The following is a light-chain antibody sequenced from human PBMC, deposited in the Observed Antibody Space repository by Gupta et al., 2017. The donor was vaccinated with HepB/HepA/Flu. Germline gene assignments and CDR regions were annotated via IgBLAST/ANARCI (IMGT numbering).Light chain of an antibody. CDR1: NSDMGSYNR. J-gene: IGLJ1*01. CDR3: SSYTRSSTLV. Sequence: QPALTPPPSVSASPGQSVTITCTGTNSDMGSYNRVSWCQQPPGKAPKLMIYDVSYRPSGVPDRFSGYKADNTASLTISGLQAEDEAEYYCSSYTRSSTLVFGAGTKLTVL. CDR2: DVS. V-gene: IGLV2-18*02.